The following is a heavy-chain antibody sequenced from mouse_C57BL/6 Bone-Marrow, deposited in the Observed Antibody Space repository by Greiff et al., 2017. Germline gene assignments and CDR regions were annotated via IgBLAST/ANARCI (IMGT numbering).Heavy chain of an antibody. CDR2: IYPGSGST. CDR1: GYTFTSYW. CDR3: ARGGCYYGSSYGDY. V-gene: IGHV1-55*01. D-gene: IGHD1-1*01. J-gene: IGHJ2*01. Sequence: QVQLQQPGAELVKPGASVTMSCKASGYTFTSYWITWVQQRPGQGLEWIGDIYPGSGSTNYNEEFKSKASLTVDTSSSTAYMQLSSLTSEDSAVYYCARGGCYYGSSYGDYWGQGTTLTVSS.